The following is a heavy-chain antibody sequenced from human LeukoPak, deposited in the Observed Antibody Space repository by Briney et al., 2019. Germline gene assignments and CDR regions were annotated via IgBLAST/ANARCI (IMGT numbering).Heavy chain of an antibody. CDR3: ARERGYSYGYSDY. V-gene: IGHV3-48*01. J-gene: IGHJ4*02. CDR1: GFTFSSYS. D-gene: IGHD5-18*01. CDR2: ISSSSSTI. Sequence: GGSLRLSCAASGFTFSSYSMNWVRQAPGKGLEWVSYISSSSSTIYYADSVKGRFTISRDNAKNSLFLQMNSLRAEDTAVYHCARERGYSYGYSDYWGRGTLVTVSS.